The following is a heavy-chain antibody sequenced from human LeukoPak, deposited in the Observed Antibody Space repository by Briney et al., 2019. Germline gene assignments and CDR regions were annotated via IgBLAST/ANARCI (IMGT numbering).Heavy chain of an antibody. CDR2: IYYSGSI. D-gene: IGHD3-16*01. Sequence: SETLSLTCTVSGGSISSYYWSWIRQPPGKGLEWIGYIYYSGSIDYNPSLKSRVTISLDTSKNQFSLKLSSVTAADTAVYYCANGWGIDIVGDPDYWGQGTLVTVSS. CDR3: ANGWGIDIVGDPDY. CDR1: GGSISSYY. J-gene: IGHJ4*02. V-gene: IGHV4-59*01.